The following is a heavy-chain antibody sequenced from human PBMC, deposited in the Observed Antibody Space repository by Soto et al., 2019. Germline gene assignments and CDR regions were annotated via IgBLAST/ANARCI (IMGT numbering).Heavy chain of an antibody. CDR1: GFTFDDYA. J-gene: IGHJ6*02. CDR3: AKDIYYGSGSYGPQFYYYGMDV. Sequence: PGGSLRLSCAASGFTFDDYAMHWVRQAPGKGLEWVSGISWNSGSIGYADSVKGRFTISRDNAKNSLYLQMNSLRAEDTALYYCAKDIYYGSGSYGPQFYYYGMDVWGQGTTVTVSS. V-gene: IGHV3-9*01. D-gene: IGHD3-10*01. CDR2: ISWNSGSI.